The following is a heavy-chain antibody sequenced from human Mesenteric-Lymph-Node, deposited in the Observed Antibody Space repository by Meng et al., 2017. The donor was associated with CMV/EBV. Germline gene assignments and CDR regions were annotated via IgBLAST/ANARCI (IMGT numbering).Heavy chain of an antibody. J-gene: IGHJ4*02. V-gene: IGHV3-21*01. CDR2: ISSSSSYI. CDR1: GFTCSSYS. CDR3: AREGIAAAGTFDY. Sequence: ASGFTCSSYSMNWVRQAPGKGLEWVSSISSSSSYIYYADSVKGRFTISRDNAKNSLYLQMNSLRAEDTAVYYCAREGIAAAGTFDYWGQGTLVTVSS. D-gene: IGHD6-13*01.